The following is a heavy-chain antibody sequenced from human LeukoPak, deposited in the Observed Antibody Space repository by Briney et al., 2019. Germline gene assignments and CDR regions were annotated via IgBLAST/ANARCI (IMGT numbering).Heavy chain of an antibody. V-gene: IGHV3-48*04. CDR1: GFTFSSYS. CDR2: ISSSSSTI. Sequence: PGGSLRLSCAASGFTFSSYSMNWVRQAPGKGLEWVSYISSSSSTIYYADSVKGRFTISRDNAKNSLYLQMNSLRAEDTAVYYCARDTPMYYFDYWGQGTLATVSS. J-gene: IGHJ4*02. CDR3: ARDTPMYYFDY.